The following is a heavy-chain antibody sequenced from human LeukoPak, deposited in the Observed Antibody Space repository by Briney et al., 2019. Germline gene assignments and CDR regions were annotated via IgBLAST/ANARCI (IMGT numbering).Heavy chain of an antibody. CDR2: INHGGFT. D-gene: IGHD5-18*01. J-gene: IGHJ3*02. CDR3: ARSHLWPSGTFDI. Sequence: SETLSLTCAVSGASLRGYYWSWIRQSPGKGLEWIGEINHGGFTNYNPSPKSRVTISVETSRNQIALSLSSLTAADTAVYFCARSHLWPSGTFDIWGQGTVVAVSS. CDR1: GASLRGYY. V-gene: IGHV4-34*01.